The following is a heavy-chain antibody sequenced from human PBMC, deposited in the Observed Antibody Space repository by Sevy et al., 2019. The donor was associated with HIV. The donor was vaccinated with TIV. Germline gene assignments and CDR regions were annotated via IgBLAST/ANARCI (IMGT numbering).Heavy chain of an antibody. J-gene: IGHJ5*01. D-gene: IGHD3-16*01. CDR2: INTYNRNT. CDR1: GYTFTTYG. Sequence: ASVKVSCKSSGYTFTTYGISWVRQAPGQGLEWMGWINTYNRNTIYTQKLQGRVTMTADTSTSTAYMELRSLRSDDTAVYYCARKRNLREPSDSWGQGTLVTVSS. V-gene: IGHV1-18*01. CDR3: ARKRNLREPSDS.